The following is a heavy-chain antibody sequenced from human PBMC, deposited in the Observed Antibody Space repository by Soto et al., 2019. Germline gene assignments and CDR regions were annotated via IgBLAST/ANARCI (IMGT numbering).Heavy chain of an antibody. CDR1: GFTFCSYT. Sequence: VSQRLSCAASGFTFCSYTLNWFRRAPGKGLEWVATSSDRRTGNTHYSDSVRGRFTLSRDYSRNILFLQMDSLRADDTALYYCTTWLTAHFDYWGRGTQVTVSS. D-gene: IGHD2-21*02. J-gene: IGHJ4*02. V-gene: IGHV3-23*01. CDR3: TTWLTAHFDY. CDR2: SSDRRTGNT.